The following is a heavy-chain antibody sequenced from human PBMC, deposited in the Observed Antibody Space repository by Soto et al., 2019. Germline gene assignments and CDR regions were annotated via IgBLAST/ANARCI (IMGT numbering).Heavy chain of an antibody. V-gene: IGHV4-61*05. D-gene: IGHD1-26*01. CDR2: IYYSGTTT. Sequence: SETLSLTCTVSGDSISSAGYSWGWIRQPPGKGLEWMGYIYYSGTTTNYNPSLKSRVTLSVDTSKNQFSLKLSSVTAADTAVYYCARLGGSYAVPHFAYWGQGTLVTVSS. CDR3: ARLGGSYAVPHFAY. J-gene: IGHJ4*02. CDR1: GDSISSAGYS.